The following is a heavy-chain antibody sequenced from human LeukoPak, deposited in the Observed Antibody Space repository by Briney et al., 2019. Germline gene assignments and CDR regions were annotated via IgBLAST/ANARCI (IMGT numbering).Heavy chain of an antibody. CDR2: INAGNGNT. D-gene: IGHD2-15*01. CDR1: GYTFTSYD. CDR3: ARGVAPLTLVGGYYFDY. Sequence: GASVKVSCKASGYTFTSYDINWVRQAPGQRLEWMGWINAGNGNTKYSQEFQGRVTITRDTSASTAYMELSSLRSEDMAVYYCARGVAPLTLVGGYYFDYWGQGTLVTVSS. V-gene: IGHV1-3*03. J-gene: IGHJ4*02.